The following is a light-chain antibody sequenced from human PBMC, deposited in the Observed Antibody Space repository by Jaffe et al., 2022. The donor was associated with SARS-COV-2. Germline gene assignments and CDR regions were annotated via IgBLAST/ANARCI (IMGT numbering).Light chain of an antibody. CDR1: DLGQKF. CDR2: QDT. Sequence: SYELTQTPSVSVSPGQTASITCSGHDLGQKFACWYQQKPGQSPVLIIYQDTKRPSGIPERFSGSNSGNTATLTISGTQTVDDAVYYCQAWDTTNVVFGGGTKLNVL. J-gene: IGLJ2*01. CDR3: QAWDTTNVV. V-gene: IGLV3-1*01.